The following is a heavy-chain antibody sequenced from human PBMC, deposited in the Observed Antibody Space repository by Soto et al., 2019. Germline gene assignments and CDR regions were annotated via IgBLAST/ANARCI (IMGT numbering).Heavy chain of an antibody. CDR3: ASTYYYDSSGLGDYYYYGMDV. V-gene: IGHV4-61*01. J-gene: IGHJ6*02. D-gene: IGHD3-22*01. CDR2: IYYSGST. CDR1: GGSVSSGSYY. Sequence: SETLSLTCTVPGGSVSSGSYYWSWIRQPPGKGLEWIGYIYYSGSTNYNPSLKSRVTISVDTSKNQFSLKLSSVTAADTAVYYCASTYYYDSSGLGDYYYYGMDVWGQGTTVTVSS.